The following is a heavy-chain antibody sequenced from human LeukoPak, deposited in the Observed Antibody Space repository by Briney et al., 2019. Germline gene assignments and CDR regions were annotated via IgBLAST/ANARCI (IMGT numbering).Heavy chain of an antibody. Sequence: SETLSLTCTVSGGSISSGPYCWDWLRQPPGTGLEWIGSIYYSGSTFHNPSLKSRVTMSVDTSKNQFSLNLTSVTAADTAVYYCARDGDGYALDYWGQGTLVTVSS. J-gene: IGHJ4*02. CDR1: GGSISSGPYC. CDR2: IYYSGST. D-gene: IGHD5-24*01. CDR3: ARDGDGYALDY. V-gene: IGHV4-39*07.